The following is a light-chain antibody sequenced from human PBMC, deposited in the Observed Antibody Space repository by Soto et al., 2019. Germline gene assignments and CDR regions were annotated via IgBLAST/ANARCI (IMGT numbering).Light chain of an antibody. V-gene: IGKV1-27*01. CDR2: AAS. J-gene: IGKJ1*01. CDR1: QGISNH. Sequence: DIQMTQSPYSLSASVGDRVTITCRASQGISNHLAWYQQKPGKVPKLLIYAASTLQSGVPSRFSGSGSGTDFTLTISSLQPEDVATYYCQKYNSAPRTFGQGTKVEIK. CDR3: QKYNSAPRT.